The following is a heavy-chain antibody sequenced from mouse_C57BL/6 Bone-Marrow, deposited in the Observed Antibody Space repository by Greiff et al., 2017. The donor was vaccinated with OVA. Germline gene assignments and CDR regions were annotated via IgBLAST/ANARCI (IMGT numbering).Heavy chain of an antibody. CDR2: ISNGGGST. CDR3: GRHGEIMDY. Sequence: EVQLLESGGGLVQPGASLKLSCAASGFTFSDYYMNWVRQTPEQRLEWVAYISNGGGSTYYPDTVKGRFTISRDNAKNTLYLQMSRLKSEYAAMYDSGRHGEIMDYWGQGTSVTVSS. V-gene: IGHV5-12*01. J-gene: IGHJ4*01. CDR1: GFTFSDYY.